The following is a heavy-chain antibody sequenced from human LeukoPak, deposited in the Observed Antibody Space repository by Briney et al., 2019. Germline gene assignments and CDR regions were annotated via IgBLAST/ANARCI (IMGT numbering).Heavy chain of an antibody. J-gene: IGHJ2*01. Sequence: SQTLSLTCAVSGGSISSGGYSWSWIRQPPGKGLEWIGGIYHSVSTYYNPSLKSRVTISVDRSKNQFSLKLSSVTAADTAVYYCARESYYDILTGYQHWYFDLWGRGTLVTVPS. CDR3: ARESYYDILTGYQHWYFDL. D-gene: IGHD3-9*01. CDR1: GGSISSGGYS. V-gene: IGHV4-30-2*01. CDR2: IYHSVST.